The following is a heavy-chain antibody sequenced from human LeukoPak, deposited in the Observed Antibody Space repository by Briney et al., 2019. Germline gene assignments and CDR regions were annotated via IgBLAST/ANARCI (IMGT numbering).Heavy chain of an antibody. Sequence: SETLSLTCTVSGGSISSYYWSWIRQPPGKGLEWIGYIYYSGSTNYNPSLKSRVTISVDTSKNQFSLKLSSVTAADTAVYYCARGIAAAGTGGYWGQGTQVTVSS. J-gene: IGHJ4*02. CDR2: IYYSGST. D-gene: IGHD6-13*01. V-gene: IGHV4-59*01. CDR3: ARGIAAAGTGGY. CDR1: GGSISSYY.